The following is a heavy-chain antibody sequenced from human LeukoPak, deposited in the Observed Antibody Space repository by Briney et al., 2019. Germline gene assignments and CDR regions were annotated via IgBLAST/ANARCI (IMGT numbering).Heavy chain of an antibody. CDR2: ISTSSYDI. V-gene: IGHV3-21*01. CDR1: GFTFSSYS. J-gene: IGHJ4*02. D-gene: IGHD4-17*01. CDR3: AKISHDYGDSADY. Sequence: GGSLRLSCAASGFTFSSYSMNWVRQAPGKGLEWVSSISTSSYDIYYADSVKARFTISRDNAKNSLYLQMNSLRAEDTAMYYCAKISHDYGDSADYWGQGTLVTVSS.